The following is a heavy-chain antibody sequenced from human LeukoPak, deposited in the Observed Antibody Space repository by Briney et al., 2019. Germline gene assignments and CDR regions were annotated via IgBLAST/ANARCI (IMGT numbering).Heavy chain of an antibody. CDR2: ISGSGGST. D-gene: IGHD1-1*01. CDR3: ARVIRPTTFDY. V-gene: IGHV3-23*01. CDR1: GFTFSSYA. J-gene: IGHJ4*02. Sequence: GGSLRLSCAASGFTFSSYAMSWVRQAPGKGLEWVSAISGSGGSTYYAGSVKGRFTISRDNSKNTLYLQMNSLRAEDTAFYYCARVIRPTTFDYWGQGTLVTVSS.